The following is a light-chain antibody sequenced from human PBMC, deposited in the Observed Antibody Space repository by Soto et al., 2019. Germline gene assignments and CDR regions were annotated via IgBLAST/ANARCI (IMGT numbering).Light chain of an antibody. CDR2: GTS. Sequence: IVMTQAPATLSPSPGERATLSCRASQSVNSNLAWYQQKAGQAPRLLIYGTSTRATGIPARFSGSGSGTDFTLTISSLQFEDFAVYYCQQYNNWPRTFGQGTKVDIK. V-gene: IGKV3-15*01. CDR3: QQYNNWPRT. J-gene: IGKJ1*01. CDR1: QSVNSN.